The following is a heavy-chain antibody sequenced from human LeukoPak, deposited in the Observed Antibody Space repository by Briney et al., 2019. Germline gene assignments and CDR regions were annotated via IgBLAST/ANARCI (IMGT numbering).Heavy chain of an antibody. CDR3: ARVVGDTAMANFDY. D-gene: IGHD5-18*01. CDR2: ISSSSSYI. CDR1: GFTFSSYS. J-gene: IGHJ4*02. V-gene: IGHV3-21*01. Sequence: GGSLRLSCAASGFTFSSYSMNWVRQAPGKGLEWVSSISSSSSYIYYADSVKGRFTISRDNAKNSPYLQMNSLRAEDTAVYYCARVVGDTAMANFDYWGQGTLVTVSS.